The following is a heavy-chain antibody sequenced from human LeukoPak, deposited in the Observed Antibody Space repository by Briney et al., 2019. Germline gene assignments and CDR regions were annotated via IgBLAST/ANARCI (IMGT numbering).Heavy chain of an antibody. CDR1: GFTFSSYA. J-gene: IGHJ3*02. CDR3: ARVGKAFDI. Sequence: PGGSLRLSCAASGFTFSSYAMSWVRQAPGKGLEWVSGITGSGGRTYYADSVKGRFTISRDNAKNSLYLQMNSLRAEDTAVYYCARVGKAFDIWGQGTMVTVSS. CDR2: ITGSGGRT. V-gene: IGHV3-23*01.